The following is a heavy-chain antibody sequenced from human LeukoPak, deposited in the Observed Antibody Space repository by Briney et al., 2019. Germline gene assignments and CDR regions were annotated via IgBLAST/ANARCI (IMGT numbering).Heavy chain of an antibody. CDR2: IKNDGGAT. D-gene: IGHD2-8*01. J-gene: IGHJ4*02. V-gene: IGHV3-7*05. CDR1: GFTFSSYE. CDR3: NGPTY. Sequence: PGGSLRLSCAASGFTFSSYEMNWVRQAPGKGLEWVANIKNDGGATYYLDSVKGRFTISRDNAKSSLYLQMDSLRAEDTAVYYCNGPTYWGQGTLVTVSS.